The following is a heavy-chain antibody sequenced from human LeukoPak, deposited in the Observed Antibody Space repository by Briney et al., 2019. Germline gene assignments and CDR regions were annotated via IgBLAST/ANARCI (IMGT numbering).Heavy chain of an antibody. J-gene: IGHJ4*02. CDR3: AKRATMSGATYYFDY. V-gene: IGHV1-2*02. CDR1: GYTFSDFF. D-gene: IGHD5-12*01. Sequence: ASLKVSCKASGYTFSDFFMHWVRQAPGQGLEWMGGINPNNDDRDYAQNFQDRLTMTRDTSISTFYMELSRLTFDDTAVYYCAKRATMSGATYYFDYWGQGTLVTVSS. CDR2: INPNNDDR.